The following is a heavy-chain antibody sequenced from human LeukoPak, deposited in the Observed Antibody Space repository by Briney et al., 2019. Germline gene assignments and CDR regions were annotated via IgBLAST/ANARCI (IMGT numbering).Heavy chain of an antibody. V-gene: IGHV6-1*01. D-gene: IGHD6-13*01. CDR3: ARMDSSSWGYYYYYYYMDV. Sequence: SQTLSLTCAISGDSVSSNSAAWNWIRQSPSRGLEWLGRTYYRSKWYNDYAVSVKSRITINSDTSKNQFSLKLSSVTAADTAVYYCARMDSSSWGYYYYYYYMDVWGKGTTVTISS. CDR2: TYYRSKWYN. J-gene: IGHJ6*03. CDR1: GDSVSSNSAA.